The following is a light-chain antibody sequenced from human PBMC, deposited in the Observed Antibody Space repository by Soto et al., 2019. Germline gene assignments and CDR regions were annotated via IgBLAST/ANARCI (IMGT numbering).Light chain of an antibody. CDR3: CSYAGTSTLV. Sequence: QSALTQPASVSGSPGQSITISCTGTSSDVGSYDLVSWYQQHPGKAPKRMIYEVRKRPSGLSNRFSGSKSGNTASLTISGLQAEDEADYYCCSYAGTSTLVFGRGTKLTVL. V-gene: IGLV2-23*02. CDR1: SSDVGSYDL. J-gene: IGLJ2*01. CDR2: EVR.